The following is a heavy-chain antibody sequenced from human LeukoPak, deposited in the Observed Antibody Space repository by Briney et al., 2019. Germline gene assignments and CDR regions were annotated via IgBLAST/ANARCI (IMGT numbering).Heavy chain of an antibody. J-gene: IGHJ4*02. CDR3: ARDGLLWFGEFRRWYFDY. D-gene: IGHD3-10*01. V-gene: IGHV3-66*01. CDR1: GLTVSSNY. CDR2: IYSGGMT. Sequence: GGSLRLSCAASGLTVSSNYMSWVRQAPGRGLEWVSIIYSGGMTYYADSVKGRFTISRDNAKNSLYLQMNSLRAEDTAVYYCARDGLLWFGEFRRWYFDYWGQGTLVTVSS.